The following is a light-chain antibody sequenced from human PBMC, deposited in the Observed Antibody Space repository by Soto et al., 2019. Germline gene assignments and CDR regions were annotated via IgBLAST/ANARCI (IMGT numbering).Light chain of an antibody. CDR3: SSYTSSGTLYV. V-gene: IGLV1-47*02. CDR2: GNY. J-gene: IGLJ1*01. CDR1: SSNIGSNY. Sequence: QSALTQPPSASGTPGQRVTISCSGSSSNIGSNYVYWYQQLPGTAPKLLIYGNYQRPSGVPDRFSGSKSGTSATLAISGLRSEDEADYYCSSYTSSGTLYVFGTGTKVTVL.